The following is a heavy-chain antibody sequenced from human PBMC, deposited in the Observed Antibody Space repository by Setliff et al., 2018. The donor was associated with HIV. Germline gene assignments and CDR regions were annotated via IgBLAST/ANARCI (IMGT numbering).Heavy chain of an antibody. V-gene: IGHV4-38-2*01. J-gene: IGHJ4*02. D-gene: IGHD1-26*01. CDR3: ARRGSYYGDFDY. CDR1: GDSISSGSY. Sequence: PSETLSLTCVVSGDSISSGSYWGCIRQPPGKGLEWIGSIYHRGGTYYNPSLKSRVTMSVDTSKNQFSLKLSSVTAADTAVYYCARRGSYYGDFDYWGQGTLVTVSS. CDR2: IYHRGGT.